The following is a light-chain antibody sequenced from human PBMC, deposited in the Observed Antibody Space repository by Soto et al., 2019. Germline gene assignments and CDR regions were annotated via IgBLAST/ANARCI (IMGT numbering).Light chain of an antibody. V-gene: IGLV2-14*01. CDR3: SSFTSRHTDV. CDR1: SSDIGGYNY. CDR2: DVS. J-gene: IGLJ1*01. Sequence: QSALTQPASVSGSPGQSTTISCTGTSSDIGGYNYVSWYQQLPGEAPKLIIYDVSDRPSGVSTRFSGSKSGNTASLIISGLQAEDEGDYYCSSFTSRHTDVFGTGTKLTVL.